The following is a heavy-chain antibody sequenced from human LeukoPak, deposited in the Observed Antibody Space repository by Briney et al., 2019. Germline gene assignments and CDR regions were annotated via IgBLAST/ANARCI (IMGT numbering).Heavy chain of an antibody. V-gene: IGHV4-59*08. D-gene: IGHD3-16*01. J-gene: IGHJ3*02. Sequence: PSETLSLTCTVSGGSISNYYWGWLRQPPGKGLECIGYFYHTGSTNYNPSLKSRVTISVDMSKNEISLKLSSVTAADTAVYYCARLGQPNAFDIWGQGTMVTVSP. CDR1: GGSISNYY. CDR2: FYHTGST. CDR3: ARLGQPNAFDI.